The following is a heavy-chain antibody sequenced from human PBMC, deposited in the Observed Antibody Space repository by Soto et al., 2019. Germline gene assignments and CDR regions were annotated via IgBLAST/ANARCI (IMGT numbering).Heavy chain of an antibody. CDR1: GGTFSSYA. CDR3: ARESSSEVGWFDP. D-gene: IGHD6-6*01. Sequence: VASVKVSCKASGGTFSSYAISWVRQAPGQGLEWMGGIIPIFGTANYAQKFQGRVTITADESTSTAYMELSSLRSEDTAVYYCARESSSEVGWFDPWGQGTLVTVSS. J-gene: IGHJ5*02. V-gene: IGHV1-69*13. CDR2: IIPIFGTA.